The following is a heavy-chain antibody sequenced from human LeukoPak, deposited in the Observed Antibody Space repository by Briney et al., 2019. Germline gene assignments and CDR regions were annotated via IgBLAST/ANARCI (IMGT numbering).Heavy chain of an antibody. V-gene: IGHV3-73*01. CDR3: TSGERWVVGNVFYII. J-gene: IGHJ3*02. D-gene: IGHD3-3*01. CDR1: GLTFSDSA. Sequence: GGSLRLSCAASGLTFSDSAIHWVRQASGKGLEWVGRIRSKGDGHATAYAASVQGRFALSRDDSKNTSYLQMNALEADDTAVYYCTSGERWVVGNVFYIIWGKGKMVAVFS. CDR2: IRSKGDGHAT.